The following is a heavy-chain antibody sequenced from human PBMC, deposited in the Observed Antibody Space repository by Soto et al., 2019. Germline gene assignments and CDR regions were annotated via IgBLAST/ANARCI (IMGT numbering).Heavy chain of an antibody. V-gene: IGHV3-7*01. Sequence: GGTLKLSCAASGFTFSSNWMSWVRQAPGKGLEWVANIKQDGSEKYYVDSVKGRFTISRDNAKNSPYLQMNSLRAEDTAVYYCARAPFCSCSSCYGTWFAPSGQGTLVTVSS. D-gene: IGHD2-2*01. CDR2: IKQDGSEK. CDR1: GFTFSSNW. J-gene: IGHJ5*02. CDR3: ARAPFCSCSSCYGTWFAP.